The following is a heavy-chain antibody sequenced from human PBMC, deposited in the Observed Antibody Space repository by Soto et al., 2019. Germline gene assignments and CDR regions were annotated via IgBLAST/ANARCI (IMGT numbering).Heavy chain of an antibody. CDR1: GYAFSSHG. J-gene: IGHJ6*02. CDR2: ISTYNGNT. CDR3: ARGLGLPAAINFLPYDSTMDV. Sequence: QVQLVQSGAEVKKPGASVKVSCKASGYAFSSHGITWVRQPPGQGLEWMGWISTYNGNTNYAQKFQGRVTMTTDTSTTTADMELRTLPSADTAVYYCARGLGLPAAINFLPYDSTMDVWGQGTAVTVSS. V-gene: IGHV1-18*01. D-gene: IGHD2-2*01.